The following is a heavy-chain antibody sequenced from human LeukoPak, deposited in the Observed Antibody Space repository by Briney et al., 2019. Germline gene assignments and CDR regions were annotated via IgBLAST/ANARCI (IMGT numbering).Heavy chain of an antibody. CDR2: ISYDGSNK. V-gene: IGHV3-30*18. Sequence: GGSLRLSCAASGFTFGSYGMHWVRQAPGKGLEWVAVISYDGSNKYYADSVKGRFTISRDNSKNTLYLQMNSLRAEDTAVYYCAKDKWSYYDSSGFFDYWGQGTLVTVSS. CDR1: GFTFGSYG. J-gene: IGHJ4*02. CDR3: AKDKWSYYDSSGFFDY. D-gene: IGHD3-22*01.